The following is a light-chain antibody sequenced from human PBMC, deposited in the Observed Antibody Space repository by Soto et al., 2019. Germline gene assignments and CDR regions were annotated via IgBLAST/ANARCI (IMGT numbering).Light chain of an antibody. J-gene: IGKJ1*01. Sequence: IQMTQSPSTLSGSVGDRVTITCRASQTISSWLAWYQQKPGKAPKILIYKASTLKSGVPSRFRGSGSGTEFTLTISRLQPDDFATYYCQHYNSYSEAFGQGTKVDIK. CDR3: QHYNSYSEA. CDR1: QTISSW. V-gene: IGKV1-5*03. CDR2: KAS.